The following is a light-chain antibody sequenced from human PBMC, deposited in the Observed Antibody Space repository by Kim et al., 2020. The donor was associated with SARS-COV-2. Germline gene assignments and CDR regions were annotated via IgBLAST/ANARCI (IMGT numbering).Light chain of an antibody. CDR2: DNN. Sequence: GQKVTISCSGSSSNIGNNYVSWYQQLPGKAPKLLIYDNNKRPSGIPDRFSGSKSGKSATLGITGLQTGDEADYYCGTWDSSLSAVVFGGGTQLTVL. CDR1: SSNIGNNY. J-gene: IGLJ2*01. CDR3: GTWDSSLSAVV. V-gene: IGLV1-51*01.